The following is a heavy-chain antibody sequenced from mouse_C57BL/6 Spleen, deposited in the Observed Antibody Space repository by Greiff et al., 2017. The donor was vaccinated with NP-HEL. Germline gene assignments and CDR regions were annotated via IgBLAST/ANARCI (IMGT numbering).Heavy chain of an antibody. Sequence: VQLKESGPGLVKPSQSLSLTCSVTGYSITSGYYWNWIRQFPGNKLEWMGYISYDGSNNYNPSLKNRISITRDTSKNQFFLKLNSVTTEDTATYYCARDPDSSGYLYYAMDYWGQGTSVTVSS. CDR3: ARDPDSSGYLYYAMDY. V-gene: IGHV3-6*01. CDR2: ISYDGSN. D-gene: IGHD3-2*02. CDR1: GYSITSGYY. J-gene: IGHJ4*01.